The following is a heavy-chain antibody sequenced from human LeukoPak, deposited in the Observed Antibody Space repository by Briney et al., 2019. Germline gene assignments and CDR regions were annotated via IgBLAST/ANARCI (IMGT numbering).Heavy chain of an antibody. CDR1: GFTFDDYA. CDR3: ARGDRSGAFDI. V-gene: IGHV3-21*01. Sequence: GRSLRLSCAASGFTFDDYAMHWVRQAPGKGLEWVSSISSSSYIYYADSVKGRFTISRDNAKNSLYLQMNSLRAEDTAVYYCARGDRSGAFDIWGQGTMVTVSS. CDR2: ISSSSYI. D-gene: IGHD3-10*01. J-gene: IGHJ3*02.